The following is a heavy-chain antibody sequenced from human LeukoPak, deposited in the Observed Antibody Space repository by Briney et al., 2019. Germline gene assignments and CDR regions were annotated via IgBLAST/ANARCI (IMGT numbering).Heavy chain of an antibody. CDR2: ISPSGDKT. Sequence: ASVKVSCKASGYTFTNHYMHWVRQAPGQGLEWLGLISPSGDKTWNAQKFQGRVTMTRDTSISTAYMELRRLRSDDTAVYYCARGLRDFPAFDSWGQGTLVTVSS. J-gene: IGHJ4*02. V-gene: IGHV1-46*01. D-gene: IGHD2-2*01. CDR3: ARGLRDFPAFDS. CDR1: GYTFTNHY.